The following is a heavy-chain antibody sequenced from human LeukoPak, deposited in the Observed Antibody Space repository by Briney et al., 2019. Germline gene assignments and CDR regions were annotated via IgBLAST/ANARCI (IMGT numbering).Heavy chain of an antibody. Sequence: AESLTLSCVSSGFSLTSFWTHWVRPAPGKGLVWVSRTSSDGSSPTYADSVKGRFTISRDNAKNTLYLEMNSLRGEDTAVYYCVRVLTILEDAFDIWGQGTMVTFSS. D-gene: IGHD3-9*01. J-gene: IGHJ3*02. CDR2: TSSDGSSP. CDR1: GFSLTSFW. V-gene: IGHV3-74*01. CDR3: VRVLTILEDAFDI.